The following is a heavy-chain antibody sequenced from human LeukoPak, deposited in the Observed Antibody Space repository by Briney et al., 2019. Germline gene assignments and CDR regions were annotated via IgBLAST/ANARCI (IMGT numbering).Heavy chain of an antibody. CDR3: ARAREAIVATKVGLYYFDY. D-gene: IGHD5-12*01. V-gene: IGHV1-2*02. Sequence: EASVKVSCKASGYTFTGYYMHWVRQAPGQGLEWMGWINPNSGGTNYAQKLQGRVTMTRDTSISTAYMELSRLRSDDTAVYYCARAREAIVATKVGLYYFDYWGQGTLVTVSS. CDR2: INPNSGGT. J-gene: IGHJ4*02. CDR1: GYTFTGYY.